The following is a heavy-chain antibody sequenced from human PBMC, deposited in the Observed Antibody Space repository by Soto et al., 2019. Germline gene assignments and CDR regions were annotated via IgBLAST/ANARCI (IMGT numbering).Heavy chain of an antibody. J-gene: IGHJ6*02. CDR3: ARGHRAMEYYYYYGMDV. CDR1: GGSISSSF. CDR2: ISYSGST. V-gene: IGHV4-59*01. D-gene: IGHD5-18*01. Sequence: SETLSLTCSVSGGSISSSFWSWIRQPPGKELEWIGYISYSGSTTYNPSLKSRITLSVDTSKNQFSLRVASVTAADTAVYYCARGHRAMEYYYYYGMDVWGQGKTVTVS.